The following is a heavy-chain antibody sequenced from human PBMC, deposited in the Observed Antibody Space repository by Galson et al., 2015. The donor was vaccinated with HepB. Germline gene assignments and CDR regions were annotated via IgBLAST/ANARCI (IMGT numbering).Heavy chain of an antibody. J-gene: IGHJ4*02. D-gene: IGHD3-22*01. CDR2: INNDGTTT. Sequence: SLRLSCAASGFTFSDYWMHWVRQAPGKGLVWVSRINNDGTTTTYADSVKGRFTVSRDNAKNTLYMQMNSLRAEDTAVYYCARESPDSGAFYQDYWGQGTLLTVSS. CDR1: GFTFSDYW. CDR3: ARESPDSGAFYQDY. V-gene: IGHV3-74*01.